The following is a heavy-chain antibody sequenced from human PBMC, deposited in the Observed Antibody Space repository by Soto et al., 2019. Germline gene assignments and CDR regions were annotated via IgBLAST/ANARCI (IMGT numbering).Heavy chain of an antibody. J-gene: IGHJ4*02. CDR3: ARGRYWDY. CDR1: GYAFATYG. V-gene: IGHV1-18*01. D-gene: IGHD2-8*02. CDR2: ISAHNGNT. Sequence: QVHLVQSGAEVKKPGASVKVSCQASGYAFATYGITWVRQAPGQGLEWMGWISAHNGNTNYAQKLQGRVTVTRDTSTSTAYMELRSLRSDDTAVYYCARGRYWDYWGQGALVTVSS.